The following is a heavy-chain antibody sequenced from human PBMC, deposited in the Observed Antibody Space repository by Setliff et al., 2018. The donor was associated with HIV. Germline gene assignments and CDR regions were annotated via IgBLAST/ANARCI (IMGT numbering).Heavy chain of an antibody. D-gene: IGHD3-3*01. CDR3: ASIWVVDNFWSGYYNFDYYMDV. J-gene: IGHJ6*03. CDR2: INHSGST. Sequence: PSETLSLTCAVYGGFFSGYYWSWIRQPPGKGLEWIGEINHSGSTNYNPSLKSRVTISVDTSKNQFSLKLSSVTAADRAVYYCASIWVVDNFWSGYYNFDYYMDVWGKGTTVTVSS. V-gene: IGHV4-34*01. CDR1: GGFFSGYY.